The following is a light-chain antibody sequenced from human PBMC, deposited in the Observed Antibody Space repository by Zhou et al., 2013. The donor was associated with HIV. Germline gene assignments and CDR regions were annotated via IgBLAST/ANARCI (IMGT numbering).Light chain of an antibody. J-gene: IGKJ2*04. CDR2: AAS. Sequence: DIQMTQSPSSLSAYVGDRVIITCQASQDISNYINWYQQKPGKAPKLLIYAASSLQSGVPSRFSGSGSGTEFTLTINSLQPEDFATYYCQQSYSKSCSFGQGTKLEI. CDR3: QQSYSKSCS. V-gene: IGKV1-39*01. CDR1: QDISNY.